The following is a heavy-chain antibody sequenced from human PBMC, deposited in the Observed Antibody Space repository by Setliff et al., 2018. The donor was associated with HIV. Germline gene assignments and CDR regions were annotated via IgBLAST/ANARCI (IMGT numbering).Heavy chain of an antibody. CDR1: GGSISSHY. Sequence: SETLSLTCTVSGGSISSHYWSWIRQPPGKGLEWIGYIYNSRSTNYHPSLKSRLTISVDTSKNQFSLKLSSVTAADTAVYYCARLGYCSRTTCYGYYYMDVWGKGTTVTVSS. J-gene: IGHJ6*03. D-gene: IGHD2-2*01. CDR2: IYNSRST. V-gene: IGHV4-59*08. CDR3: ARLGYCSRTTCYGYYYMDV.